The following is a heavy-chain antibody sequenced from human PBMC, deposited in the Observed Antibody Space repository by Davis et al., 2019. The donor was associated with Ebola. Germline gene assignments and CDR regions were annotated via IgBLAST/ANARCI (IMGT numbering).Heavy chain of an antibody. D-gene: IGHD3-10*01. Sequence: PGGSLRLSCAASGFTFSSYGMHWVRQAPGKGLEWGAVISHDGTIKSYAGAVRGRFTISRDNSNNTLYLQMHSLRAEDTAVYYCARDTNYYGPYAMDVWGQGTTVTVSS. CDR1: GFTFSSYG. J-gene: IGHJ6*02. CDR3: ARDTNYYGPYAMDV. V-gene: IGHV3-33*05. CDR2: ISHDGTIK.